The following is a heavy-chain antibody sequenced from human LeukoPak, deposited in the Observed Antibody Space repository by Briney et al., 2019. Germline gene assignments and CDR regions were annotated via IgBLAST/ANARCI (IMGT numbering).Heavy chain of an antibody. CDR1: GFTFSSYA. Sequence: GGSLRLSCAASGFTFSSYAMHWVRQAPGKGLEWVAVISYDGSNKYYADSVKGRFTISRDNSKNTLYLQMNSLRAEDTAVYYCAREVTTTEPSKLDYWGQGTLVTVSS. CDR2: ISYDGSNK. J-gene: IGHJ4*02. D-gene: IGHD1-14*01. CDR3: AREVTTTEPSKLDY. V-gene: IGHV3-30*04.